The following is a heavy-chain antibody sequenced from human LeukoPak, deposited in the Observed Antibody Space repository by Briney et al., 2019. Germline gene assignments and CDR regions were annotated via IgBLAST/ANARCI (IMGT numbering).Heavy chain of an antibody. CDR1: GFTFSSYA. D-gene: IGHD5-12*01. V-gene: IGHV3-30-3*01. Sequence: PGGSLRLSCAASGFTFSSYAMHWVRQAPGKGLEWVAVISYDGSNKYYADSVKGRFTISRDNARNSLYLQMNNLRGEDTAIYYCARDAGNSGYGCDLWGQGTPVTVSS. CDR3: ARDAGNSGYGCDL. J-gene: IGHJ5*02. CDR2: ISYDGSNK.